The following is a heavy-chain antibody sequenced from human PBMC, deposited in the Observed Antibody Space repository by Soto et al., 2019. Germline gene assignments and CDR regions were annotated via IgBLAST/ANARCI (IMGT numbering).Heavy chain of an antibody. J-gene: IGHJ5*02. CDR2: ISDIGSTS. V-gene: IGHV4-30-4*01. CDR1: GGSVSTGAYF. CDR3: ARMLRPRIAKGLEHTFFDP. D-gene: IGHD1-1*01. Sequence: SETLSLTCTASGGSVSTGAYFWSWIRQSPGKGLEWIAYISDIGSTSYYNPSLKSRLSISVDTSKNQFSLNLNSVTAADTAVYYCARMLRPRIAKGLEHTFFDPWGRGTLVTVSS.